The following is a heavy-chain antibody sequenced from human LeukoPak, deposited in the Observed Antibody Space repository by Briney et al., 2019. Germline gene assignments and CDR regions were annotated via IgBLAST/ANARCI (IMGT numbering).Heavy chain of an antibody. Sequence: GGSLRLSCAASGFTFSSYAMHWVRQAPGKGLEWVAVISYDGSNKYYADSVKGRFTISRDNSKNTLYLQMNSLRAEDTAVYYCARDGVPYSSGWHYFDYWGQGTLVTVSS. J-gene: IGHJ4*02. V-gene: IGHV3-30-3*01. CDR3: ARDGVPYSSGWHYFDY. CDR2: ISYDGSNK. D-gene: IGHD6-19*01. CDR1: GFTFSSYA.